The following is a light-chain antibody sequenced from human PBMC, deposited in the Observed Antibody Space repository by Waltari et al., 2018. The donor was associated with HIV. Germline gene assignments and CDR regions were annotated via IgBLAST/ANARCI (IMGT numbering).Light chain of an antibody. CDR3: AAWDDSLNGVI. Sequence: QSVLTQPPSASGTPGQRVTISCSGSSSNLGSNTVHWYQQLPGTAPKLLIYNNNQRPSGVPDRFSGSKSGTSASLAISGLQSEDEADYYCAAWDDSLNGVIFGGGTKLTVL. CDR2: NNN. CDR1: SSNLGSNT. J-gene: IGLJ2*01. V-gene: IGLV1-44*01.